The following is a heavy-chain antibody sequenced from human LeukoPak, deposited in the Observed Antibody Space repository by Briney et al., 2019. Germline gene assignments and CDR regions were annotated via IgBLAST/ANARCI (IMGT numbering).Heavy chain of an antibody. CDR2: IIPILGIA. J-gene: IGHJ4*02. D-gene: IGHD2-2*01. V-gene: IGHV1-69*04. CDR3: ARAPGDIVVVPAATPLAFDY. Sequence: SVKVSCKASGGTFSSYAISWVRQAPGQGLEWMGRIIPILGIANYAQKFQGRVTITADKSTSTAYMELRSLRSDDTAVYYCARAPGDIVVVPAATPLAFDYWGQGTLVTVSS. CDR1: GGTFSSYA.